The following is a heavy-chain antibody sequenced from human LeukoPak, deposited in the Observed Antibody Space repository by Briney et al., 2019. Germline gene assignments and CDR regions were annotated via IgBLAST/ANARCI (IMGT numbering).Heavy chain of an antibody. CDR3: ARDLTANYGDYYYYGMGV. CDR1: GYSISSGYY. Sequence: SETLSLTCTVSGYSISSGYYWGWIRQPPGKGLEWIGSIYHSGSTYYNPSLKSRVTISVDTSKNQFSLKLSSVTAADTAVYYCARDLTANYGDYYYYGMGVWGQGTTVTVSS. J-gene: IGHJ6*02. D-gene: IGHD4-17*01. V-gene: IGHV4-38-2*02. CDR2: IYHSGST.